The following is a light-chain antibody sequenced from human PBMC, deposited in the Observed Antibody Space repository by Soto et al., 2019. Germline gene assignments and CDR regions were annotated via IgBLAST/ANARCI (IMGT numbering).Light chain of an antibody. CDR2: GAS. J-gene: IGKJ1*01. Sequence: EIVLTQSPGTLSLSPGERAILSCRASQSVSSSYLAWYQQKPGQAPRLLIYGASSRATGIPDRFSGSGSGTDFTLTISRLEPEDFAVYYCQQYGSSQWTFGQGTKVDIK. V-gene: IGKV3-20*01. CDR1: QSVSSSY. CDR3: QQYGSSQWT.